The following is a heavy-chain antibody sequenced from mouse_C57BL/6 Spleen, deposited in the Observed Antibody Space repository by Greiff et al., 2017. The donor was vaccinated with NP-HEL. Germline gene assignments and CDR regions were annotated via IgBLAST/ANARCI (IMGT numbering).Heavy chain of an antibody. V-gene: IGHV3-1*01. CDR2: ISYSGST. J-gene: IGHJ1*03. Sequence: EVQLQESGPGMVKPSQSLSLTCTVTGYSITSGYDWHWIRHFPGNKLEWMGYISYSGSTNYNPSLKSRISITHDTSKNHFFLKLNSVTTEDTATYYCARHLYYYGSSYGYFDVWGTGTTVTVSS. CDR3: ARHLYYYGSSYGYFDV. D-gene: IGHD1-1*01. CDR1: GYSITSGYD.